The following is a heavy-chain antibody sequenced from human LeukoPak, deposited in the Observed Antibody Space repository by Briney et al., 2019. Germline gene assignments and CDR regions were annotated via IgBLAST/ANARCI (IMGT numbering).Heavy chain of an antibody. Sequence: ASVKVSCKASGYTFTSYGISWVRQAPGQGLEWMGWISAYNGNTNYAQKLRGRVTMTTDTSTSTAYMELRSLRSEDTAVYYCARAGGYCGRISCPYYFDYWGQGSLVAVSS. J-gene: IGHJ4*02. V-gene: IGHV1-18*01. CDR2: ISAYNGNT. D-gene: IGHD2-15*01. CDR1: GYTFTSYG. CDR3: ARAGGYCGRISCPYYFDY.